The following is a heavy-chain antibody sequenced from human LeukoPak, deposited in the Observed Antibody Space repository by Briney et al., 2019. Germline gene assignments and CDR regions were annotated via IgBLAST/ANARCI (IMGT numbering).Heavy chain of an antibody. CDR3: ARVGGSGSYYIGY. Sequence: PGGSLRLSCAASGFTFSSYAMSWVRQAPGKGLVWVSRINSDGSSTSYADSVKGRFTISRDNAKNTLYLQMNSLRAEDTAVYYCARVGGSGSYYIGYWGQGTLVTVSS. CDR1: GFTFSSYA. V-gene: IGHV3-74*01. CDR2: INSDGSST. D-gene: IGHD3-10*01. J-gene: IGHJ4*02.